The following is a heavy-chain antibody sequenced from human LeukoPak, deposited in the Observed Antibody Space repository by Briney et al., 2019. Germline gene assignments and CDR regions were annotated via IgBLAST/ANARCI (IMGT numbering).Heavy chain of an antibody. J-gene: IGHJ4*02. V-gene: IGHV4-4*07. CDR1: GGSINYYY. CDR3: ARGEDTYFDY. D-gene: IGHD5-18*01. Sequence: KPSETLSLTCTVSGGSINYYYWSWIRQPAGKGLEWIGRIYTSGSTNYNPSLKSRITMSVDTSKNQFSLRLSSVTAADTAVYYCARGEDTYFDYWGQGTLVTVSS. CDR2: IYTSGST.